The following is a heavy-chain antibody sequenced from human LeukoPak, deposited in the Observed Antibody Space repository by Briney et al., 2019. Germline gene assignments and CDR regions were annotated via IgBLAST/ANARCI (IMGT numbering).Heavy chain of an antibody. CDR1: GYTLTELS. V-gene: IGHV1-24*01. CDR2: FDPEDGET. Sequence: ASVKVSCKVSGYTLTELSMHWVRQAPGKGLEWMGGFDPEDGETIYAQEFQGRVTMTEDTSTDTAYMELSSLRSEGTAVYYCATRLGWNDSPLDYWGQGTLVTVSS. J-gene: IGHJ4*02. D-gene: IGHD1-1*01. CDR3: ATRLGWNDSPLDY.